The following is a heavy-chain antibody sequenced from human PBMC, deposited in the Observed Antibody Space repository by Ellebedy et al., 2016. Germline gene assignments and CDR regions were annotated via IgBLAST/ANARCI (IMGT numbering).Heavy chain of an antibody. J-gene: IGHJ4*02. CDR2: IKSKTDGGTT. CDR3: TTDLLLLWLGQYSTDY. D-gene: IGHD3-10*01. V-gene: IGHV3-15*01. Sequence: GESLKISXAASGFTFSNAWMSWVRQAPGKGLEWVGRIKSKTDGGTTDYAAPVKGRFTISRDDSKNTLYLQMNSLKTEDTAVYYCTTDLLLLWLGQYSTDYWGQGTLVTVSS. CDR1: GFTFSNAW.